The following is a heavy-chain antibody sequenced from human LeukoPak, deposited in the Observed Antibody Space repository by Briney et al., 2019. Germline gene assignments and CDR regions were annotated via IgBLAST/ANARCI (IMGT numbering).Heavy chain of an antibody. CDR2: ISYDGSNK. Sequence: GGSLRLSCAASGFTFSSYGMHWVRQAPGKGLEWVAVISYDGSNKYYADSVKGRFTISRDNSKNTLYLQMNSLRAEDTAVYYCAKTIAAGVYYYGMDVWGQGTTVTVSS. J-gene: IGHJ6*02. CDR1: GFTFSSYG. CDR3: AKTIAAGVYYYGMDV. V-gene: IGHV3-30*18. D-gene: IGHD6-25*01.